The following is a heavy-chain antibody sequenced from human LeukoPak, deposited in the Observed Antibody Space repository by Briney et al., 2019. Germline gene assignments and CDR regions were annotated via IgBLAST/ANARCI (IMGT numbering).Heavy chain of an antibody. D-gene: IGHD4-17*01. J-gene: IGHJ3*02. Sequence: PSETLSLTCAVSGGSISSSNWWSWVRQPPGKGLEWIGEIYHSGSTNYNPSLKSRVTISVDKSKNQFSLKLSSVTAADTAVYYCARDPEDYGDYQYSDAFDIWGQGTMVTVSS. CDR3: ARDPEDYGDYQYSDAFDI. V-gene: IGHV4-4*02. CDR2: IYHSGST. CDR1: GGSISSSNW.